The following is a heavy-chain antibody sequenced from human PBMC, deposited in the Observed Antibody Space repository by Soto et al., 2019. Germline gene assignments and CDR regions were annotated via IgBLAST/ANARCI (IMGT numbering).Heavy chain of an antibody. CDR1: GGSISSYF. CDR2: ISDSGNT. D-gene: IGHD6-19*01. Sequence: QAQLQESCPGLVKPSETLSLTCTVSGGSISSYFWSWIRQPPGKGLEWIGHISDSGNTNYNPSLRSRVIISVDTSKNHLSLKLGSVTAADTAVYYCARHYRTGWYGFDYWGQGTLVTVSS. CDR3: ARHYRTGWYGFDY. V-gene: IGHV4-59*08. J-gene: IGHJ4*02.